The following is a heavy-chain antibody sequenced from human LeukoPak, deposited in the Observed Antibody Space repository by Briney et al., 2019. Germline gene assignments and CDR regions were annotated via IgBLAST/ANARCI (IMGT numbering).Heavy chain of an antibody. J-gene: IGHJ4*02. CDR2: ISAYNGNT. CDR3: AQVVRGVPPTN. D-gene: IGHD3-10*01. CDR1: GYTFTSYG. Sequence: GASVKVSCKASGYTFTSYGISWVRQAPGQGLEWMGWISAYNGNTNYAQKLQGRVTITTDTSTSTAYMELRSLRSDDTAVYYCAQVVRGVPPTNWGQGTLVTVSS. V-gene: IGHV1-18*01.